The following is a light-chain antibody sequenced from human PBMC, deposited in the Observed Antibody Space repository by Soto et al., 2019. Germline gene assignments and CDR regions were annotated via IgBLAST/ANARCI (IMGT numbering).Light chain of an antibody. CDR3: QQYGSSPQT. V-gene: IGKV3-20*01. Sequence: SVLTQSPGILFLSPGERATLSCRASQSVSSSYLVWNQQKPGQAPRLLIYGASSRATGIPDRFSGSGSGTEFTLTISRLEPEDFAVYYCQQYGSSPQTFRQGTEVEIK. J-gene: IGKJ2*01. CDR1: QSVSSSY. CDR2: GAS.